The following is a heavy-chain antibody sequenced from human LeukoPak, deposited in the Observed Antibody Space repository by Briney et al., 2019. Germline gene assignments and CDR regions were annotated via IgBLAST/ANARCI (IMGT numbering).Heavy chain of an antibody. Sequence: SETLSLTCTVSGGSISPYYWSWIRQPPGKGLEWIGYISYGGTTNYNPSLKSRLTILLDTSKNQFSLKLGSVTAADTAVYYCARSKTYRSTWNSDYWGQGTLVTVSS. D-gene: IGHD6-13*01. CDR3: ARSKTYRSTWNSDY. V-gene: IGHV4-59*08. J-gene: IGHJ4*02. CDR2: ISYGGTT. CDR1: GGSISPYY.